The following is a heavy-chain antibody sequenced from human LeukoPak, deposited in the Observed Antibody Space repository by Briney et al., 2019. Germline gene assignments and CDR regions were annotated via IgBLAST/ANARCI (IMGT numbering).Heavy chain of an antibody. D-gene: IGHD6-6*01. Sequence: KPSETLSLTCTVSGGSISSSSYYWGWIRQPPGKGLEWIGSIYYSGSTYYNPSLKSRVTISVDTSKNQFSLKLSSVTAADTAVYYCARQYSSSNYYYMDVWGKGTTVTVSS. CDR3: ARQYSSSNYYYMDV. CDR1: GGSISSSSYY. J-gene: IGHJ6*03. CDR2: IYYSGST. V-gene: IGHV4-39*07.